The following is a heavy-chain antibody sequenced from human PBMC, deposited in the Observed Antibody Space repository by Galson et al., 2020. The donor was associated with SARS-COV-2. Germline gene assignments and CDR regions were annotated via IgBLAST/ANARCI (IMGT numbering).Heavy chain of an antibody. Sequence: SETLSLTCTVSGGSVSSGSYYWSWIRQPPGTGLEWIGYIYYSGSTNYNPSLKSRVTISVDTSKNQFSLKLSSVTAADTAVYYCARDSLYDFWSGYWSGGGMDVWGQGTTVTVSS. CDR2: IYYSGST. CDR3: ARDSLYDFWSGYWSGGGMDV. J-gene: IGHJ6*02. CDR1: GGSVSSGSYY. V-gene: IGHV4-61*01. D-gene: IGHD3-3*01.